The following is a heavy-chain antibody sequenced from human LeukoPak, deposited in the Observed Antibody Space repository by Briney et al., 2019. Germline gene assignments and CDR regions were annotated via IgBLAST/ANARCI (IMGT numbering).Heavy chain of an antibody. CDR2: IYYSGST. V-gene: IGHV4-59*01. J-gene: IGHJ6*03. CDR1: GGSISSYY. Sequence: SETLSLTCTVSGGSISSYYWSWIRQPPGKGLEWLGYIYYSGSTNYNPSLKSRVTISVDTSKNQFSLRLSSVTAADRAVYYCARGLDSSGWFPYYYYYMDVWGKGTTVTVSS. CDR3: ARGLDSSGWFPYYYYYMDV. D-gene: IGHD6-19*01.